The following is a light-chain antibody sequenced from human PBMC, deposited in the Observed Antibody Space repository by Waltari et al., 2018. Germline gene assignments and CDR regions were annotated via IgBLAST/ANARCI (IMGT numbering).Light chain of an antibody. CDR1: QGISSR. CDR3: QQVDSFPRT. Sequence: DIQMTQSPSSVSASVGDRLTLTCRASQGISSRLAWYQQKPGKAPKLLIYDASSLHSGVPSRFSGSGSGTEFTLTISSLQPEDFATYYCQQVDSFPRTFGQGTKVEVK. V-gene: IGKV1-12*01. CDR2: DAS. J-gene: IGKJ1*01.